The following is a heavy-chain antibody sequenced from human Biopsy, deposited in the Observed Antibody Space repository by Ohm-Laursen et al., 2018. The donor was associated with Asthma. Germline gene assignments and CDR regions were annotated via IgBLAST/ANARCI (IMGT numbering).Heavy chain of an antibody. CDR3: ARRITIFGVVQKDHGMDA. J-gene: IGHJ6*02. Sequence: GTLSLTCAVSGGSMTPTSHYWDWIRQAPGKGLEWIGYISYGGKTSYNPSLKNRVTISRDTSKNQFSLRLTSVTAADTAVYFCARRITIFGVVQKDHGMDAWGQGTTVIVSS. D-gene: IGHD3-3*01. CDR1: GGSMTPTSHY. CDR2: ISYGGKT. V-gene: IGHV4-39*01.